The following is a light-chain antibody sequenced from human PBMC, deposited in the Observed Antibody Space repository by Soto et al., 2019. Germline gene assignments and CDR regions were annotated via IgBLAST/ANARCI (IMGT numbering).Light chain of an antibody. Sequence: ELVLTQSPGTLSLSPGDSAALSCTASQIGSGNYLSWYQQKSGQAPRLLIYATSTRAPGIPDRFSGSGSATDFSLIISRLEPEDSAVYYCQHFGYPQWTFGRGTKGDIK. CDR1: QIGSGNY. CDR2: ATS. J-gene: IGKJ1*01. CDR3: QHFGYPQWT. V-gene: IGKV3-20*01.